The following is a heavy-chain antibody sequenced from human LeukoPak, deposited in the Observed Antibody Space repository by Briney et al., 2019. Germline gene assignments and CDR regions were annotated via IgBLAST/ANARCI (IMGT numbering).Heavy chain of an antibody. V-gene: IGHV1-2*02. CDR3: ARLLTMVRGDGIFD. J-gene: IGHJ4*02. CDR2: INPNSGGT. CDR1: GYTFTSYD. D-gene: IGHD3-10*01. Sequence: GASVKVSCKASGYTFTSYDINWVRQAPGQGLEWMGWINPNSGGTNYAQKFQGRVTMTRDTSISTAYMELSRLRSDDTAVYYCARLLTMVRGDGIFDWGQGTLVTVSS.